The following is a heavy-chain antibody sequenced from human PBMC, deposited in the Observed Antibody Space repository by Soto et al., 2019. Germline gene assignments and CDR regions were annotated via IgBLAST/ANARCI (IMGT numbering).Heavy chain of an antibody. CDR2: ITDTGGDA. CDR1: GLTFGSRA. J-gene: IGHJ4*02. V-gene: IGHV3-23*01. D-gene: IGHD3-10*01. CDR3: ARGSTDSYPGSRIFDF. Sequence: GGSLRLSCVASGLTFGSRAMTWVRQAPGEGLQWVPTITDTGGDAKYADSVRGRFVISRDNSKKTLYLQMTSLTAEDSAMYYCARGSTDSYPGSRIFDFWGRGTLVTVS.